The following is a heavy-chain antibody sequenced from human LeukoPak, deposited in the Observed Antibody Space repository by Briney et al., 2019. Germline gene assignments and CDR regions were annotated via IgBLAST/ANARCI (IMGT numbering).Heavy chain of an antibody. CDR3: ARRALSYSSGWRYGMDV. CDR2: ISGSGGST. V-gene: IGHV3-23*01. D-gene: IGHD6-19*01. CDR1: GFTFSSYA. J-gene: IGHJ6*02. Sequence: GGSLRLSCAASGFTFSSYAMSWVRQAPGKGLEWASAISGSGGSTYYADSVKGRFTISRDNSKNTLYLQMNSLRAEDTAVYYCARRALSYSSGWRYGMDVWGQGTTVTVSS.